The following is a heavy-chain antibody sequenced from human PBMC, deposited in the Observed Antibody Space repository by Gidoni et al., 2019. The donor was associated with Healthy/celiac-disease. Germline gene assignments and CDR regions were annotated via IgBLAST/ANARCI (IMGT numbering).Heavy chain of an antibody. Sequence: QVQLVQSGAEVKKPGSSVKVSCKASGGTFSSYAISWVRQAPGQGLEWMGRIIPIFGTANYAQKFQGRVTITADESTSTAYMELSSLRSEDTAVYYCATNPLRGNWNYGGFDYWGQGTLVTVSS. CDR2: IIPIFGTA. V-gene: IGHV1-69*18. CDR3: ATNPLRGNWNYGGFDY. D-gene: IGHD1-7*01. CDR1: GGTFSSYA. J-gene: IGHJ4*02.